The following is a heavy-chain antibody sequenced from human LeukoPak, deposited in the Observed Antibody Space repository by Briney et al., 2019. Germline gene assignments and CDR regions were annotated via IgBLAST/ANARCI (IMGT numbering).Heavy chain of an antibody. CDR2: INPNSGGT. J-gene: IGHJ6*02. D-gene: IGHD5-24*01. V-gene: IGHV1-2*02. Sequence: ASVKVSCKASGYTFTGYYMHWVRQAPGQGLEWMGWINPNSGGTNFAQKFQGRVTMTRDTSISTAYMELSSLRSDDTAVYYCAPTKSVQSYYYYGMDVWGQGTTVTVSS. CDR3: APTKSVQSYYYYGMDV. CDR1: GYTFTGYY.